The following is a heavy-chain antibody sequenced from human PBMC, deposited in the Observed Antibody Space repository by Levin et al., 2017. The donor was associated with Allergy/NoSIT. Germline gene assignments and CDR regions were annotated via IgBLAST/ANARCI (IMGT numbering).Heavy chain of an antibody. CDR1: GYTFTSYD. J-gene: IGHJ6*02. D-gene: IGHD2-2*01. Sequence: GASVKVSCKASGYTFTSYDINWVRQATGQGLEWMGWMNPNSGNTGYAQKFQGRVTMTRNTSISTAYMELSSLRSEDTAVYYCARVPAASYYYGMDVWGQGTTVTVSS. CDR2: MNPNSGNT. V-gene: IGHV1-8*01. CDR3: ARVPAASYYYGMDV.